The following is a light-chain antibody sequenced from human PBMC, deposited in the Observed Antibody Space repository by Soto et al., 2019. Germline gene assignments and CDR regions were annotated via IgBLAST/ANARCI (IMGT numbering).Light chain of an antibody. CDR3: CSHGGSNNFYV. CDR2: EVS. V-gene: IGLV2-8*01. CDR1: SSDVGAYNF. J-gene: IGLJ1*01. Sequence: QSVLTQPPSASGSPGQSVTISCTGTSSDVGAYNFVSWYQQHPGKAPTLIIYEVSKRPSVVPDRFSASKSGNTASLTVSGLQAEDEADYYCCSHGGSNNFYVFGTGTKVTVL.